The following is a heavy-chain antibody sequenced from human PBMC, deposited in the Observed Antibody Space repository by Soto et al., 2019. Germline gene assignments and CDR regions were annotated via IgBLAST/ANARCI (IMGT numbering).Heavy chain of an antibody. CDR2: INNAGST. J-gene: IGHJ6*02. CDR1: GFDASVNF. Sequence: PGGSLRLSCAASGFDASVNFMTWVRQAPGRGLEWVSTINNAGSTFYADSVKGRFTISGDNSKHTLYLQMNSLRVEDTAMYYCVRENYFYGMDIWGQGTAVTVS. V-gene: IGHV3-66*01. CDR3: VRENYFYGMDI.